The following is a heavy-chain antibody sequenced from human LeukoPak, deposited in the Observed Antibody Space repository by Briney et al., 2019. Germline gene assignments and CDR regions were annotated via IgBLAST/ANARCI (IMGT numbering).Heavy chain of an antibody. D-gene: IGHD3-16*01. CDR3: AKDLAPYYYYGMDV. V-gene: IGHV3-30*18. CDR2: ISYDGSNK. CDR1: GFTFSSYG. J-gene: IGHJ6*02. Sequence: GGSLRLSCAASGFTFSSYGMHWVRQAPGKGLEWVAVISYDGSNKYYADSVKGRFTISRDNSKNTLYLQMNSLRAEDTAVYYCAKDLAPYYYYGMDVWGQGTTVTVSS.